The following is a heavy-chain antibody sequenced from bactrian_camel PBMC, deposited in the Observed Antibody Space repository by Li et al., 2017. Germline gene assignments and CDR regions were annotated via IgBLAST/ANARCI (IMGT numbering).Heavy chain of an antibody. CDR2: INWSGETT. CDR1: GSTFHASD. Sequence: VQLVESGGGSVQTGGSLTLSCSASGSTFHASDMGWYRQAPGLEWVSAINWSGETTNYADSVKGQFTISRDNAKNTVYLQMNSLKPEDTAMYYCAPVRALDCVSLRPTASTTWGQGTQVTVS. V-gene: IGHV3-1*01. D-gene: IGHD1*01. CDR3: APVRALDCVSLRPTASTT. J-gene: IGHJ6*01.